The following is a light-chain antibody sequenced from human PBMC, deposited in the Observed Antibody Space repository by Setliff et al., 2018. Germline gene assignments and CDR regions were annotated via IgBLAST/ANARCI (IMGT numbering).Light chain of an antibody. J-gene: IGLJ1*01. CDR2: EVS. V-gene: IGLV2-14*01. Sequence: QSVLTQPASVSGSPGQSITISCTGTSSDAGYYNYVSWYQQHPGKAPKLMIYEVSNRPSGVSNRFSGSKSGNTASLTISGPQAEDEADYYCSSYTSSSTRVFGTGTKVTV. CDR3: SSYTSSSTRV. CDR1: SSDAGYYNY.